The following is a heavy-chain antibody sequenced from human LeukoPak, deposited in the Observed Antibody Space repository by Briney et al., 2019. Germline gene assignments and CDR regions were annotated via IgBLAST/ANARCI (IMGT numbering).Heavy chain of an antibody. J-gene: IGHJ1*01. CDR3: AIMHGYYDGTGYWVQ. Sequence: PGGSLRLSCAASGFTFSSYSMNWVRQAPGKGLEWVSYISSSSTIYYADSVKGRFTISRDNAKNSLYLQMNSLRAEDTAVYYCAIMHGYYDGTGYWVQWGQGTLVTVSS. D-gene: IGHD3-22*01. V-gene: IGHV3-48*04. CDR2: ISSSSTI. CDR1: GFTFSSYS.